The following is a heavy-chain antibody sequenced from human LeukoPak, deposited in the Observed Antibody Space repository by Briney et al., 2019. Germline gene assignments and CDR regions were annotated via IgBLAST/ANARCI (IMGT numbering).Heavy chain of an antibody. CDR1: GYTFNSYG. CDR2: IDPNSART. Sequence: ASVKVSCKASGYTFNSYGISWVRQAPGQGLEWMGGIDPNSARTNYAHKFQARVTMTRARSISTAYMEVSRLRSDDTAVYCCAREYYYGSGSYLDSWGQGTLVTVSS. CDR3: AREYYYGSGSYLDS. J-gene: IGHJ4*02. V-gene: IGHV1-2*02. D-gene: IGHD3-10*01.